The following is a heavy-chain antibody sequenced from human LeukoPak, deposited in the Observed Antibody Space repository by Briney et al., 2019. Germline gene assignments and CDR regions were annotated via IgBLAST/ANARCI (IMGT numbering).Heavy chain of an antibody. J-gene: IGHJ3*02. CDR1: GFTFSSYA. CDR2: ISGRGAST. V-gene: IGHV3-23*01. CDR3: AKDHGYSYGYAFDI. D-gene: IGHD5-18*01. Sequence: GESLRLSCAASGFTFSSYAMTWVRQAPGKGLEWVASISGRGASTYYADSVRGRFTISRDNSKNTLYLQMNSLRAEDTAVYYCAKDHGYSYGYAFDIWGQGTMVTVSS.